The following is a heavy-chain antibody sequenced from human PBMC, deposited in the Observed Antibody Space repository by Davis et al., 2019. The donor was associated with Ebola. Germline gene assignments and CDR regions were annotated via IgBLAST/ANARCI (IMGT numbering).Heavy chain of an antibody. D-gene: IGHD3-10*01. J-gene: IGHJ4*02. V-gene: IGHV1-2*02. CDR1: GYTFTGHY. CDR3: ATLLWFGELISEPFDY. CDR2: INPNSGGT. Sequence: ASVKVSCKASGYTFTGHYMHWVRQAPGQGIEWMGWINPNSGGTNYAQKFQGRVTMTRDTSISTAYMELSRLRSDDTAVYYCATLLWFGELISEPFDYWGQGTLVTVSS.